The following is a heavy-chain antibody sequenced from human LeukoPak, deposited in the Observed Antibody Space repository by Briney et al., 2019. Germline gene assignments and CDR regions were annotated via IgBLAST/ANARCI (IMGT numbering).Heavy chain of an antibody. CDR2: NNHSGST. CDR3: ARGVRWLYFNY. J-gene: IGHJ4*02. CDR1: GGSFSGYY. D-gene: IGHD5-24*01. Sequence: SETLSLTCAVYGGSFSGYYWSWIRQPPGKGLEWIGENNHSGSTNYNPSLKSRVTISVDTSKNQFSLKLSSVTAADTAVYYCARGVRWLYFNYWGQGTLVTVSS. V-gene: IGHV4-34*01.